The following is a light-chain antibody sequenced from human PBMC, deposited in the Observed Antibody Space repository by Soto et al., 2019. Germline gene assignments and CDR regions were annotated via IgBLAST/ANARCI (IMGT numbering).Light chain of an antibody. Sequence: QSVLTQPPSVSGAPGQRVTISCTGSSSNIGAGYDVHWYQQLPGTAPKLLIYGNSNRPSGVPDRFSGYKSGTSASLAITGLQAEDEADYYCQSYDSSREGVFGTGTKVTVL. CDR2: GNS. V-gene: IGLV1-40*01. J-gene: IGLJ1*01. CDR1: SSNIGAGYD. CDR3: QSYDSSREGV.